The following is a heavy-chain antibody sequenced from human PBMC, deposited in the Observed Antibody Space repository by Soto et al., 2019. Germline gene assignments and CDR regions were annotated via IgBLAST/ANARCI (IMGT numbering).Heavy chain of an antibody. CDR2: ISAYNGNT. CDR3: ASGYSYGPQGWIYYFDY. D-gene: IGHD5-18*01. CDR1: GYTFTSYG. V-gene: IGHV1-18*01. Sequence: QVQLVQSGAEVKKPGASVKVSCKASGYTFTSYGISWVRQAPGQGLEWMGWISAYNGNTNYAQKLQGRVTMTTDTATSTAYMELRSLRSDDTAVYYCASGYSYGPQGWIYYFDYWGQGTLVTVSS. J-gene: IGHJ4*02.